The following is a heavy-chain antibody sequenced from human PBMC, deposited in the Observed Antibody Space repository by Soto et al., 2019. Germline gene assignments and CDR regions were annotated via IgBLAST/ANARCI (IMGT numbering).Heavy chain of an antibody. D-gene: IGHD2-15*01. V-gene: IGHV3-7*03. J-gene: IGHJ6*02. Sequence: QRLSCAASGFTFSSYWMSWVRQAPGKGLEWVANVKQDGSEKYYVDSVKGRFTISRDNAKNSLYLQMNSLRAEDTAVYYCARGANYIVVRGVRYYYGMDVWGQGTTVTVSS. CDR1: GFTFSSYW. CDR2: VKQDGSEK. CDR3: ARGANYIVVRGVRYYYGMDV.